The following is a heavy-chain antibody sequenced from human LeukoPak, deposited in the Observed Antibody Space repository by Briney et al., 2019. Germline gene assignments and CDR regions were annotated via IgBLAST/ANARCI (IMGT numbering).Heavy chain of an antibody. V-gene: IGHV4-34*01. CDR1: GGSFSGYY. J-gene: IGHJ4*02. CDR3: ARGYRNIVVVPAAHFDY. D-gene: IGHD2-2*01. CDR2: INHSGST. Sequence: SETLSLTCAVYGGSFSGYYWRWIRQPPGKGLEWIGEINHSGSTNYNPSLKSRVTISVDTSKNQFSLKLSSVTAADTAVYYCARGYRNIVVVPAAHFDYWGQGTLVTVSS.